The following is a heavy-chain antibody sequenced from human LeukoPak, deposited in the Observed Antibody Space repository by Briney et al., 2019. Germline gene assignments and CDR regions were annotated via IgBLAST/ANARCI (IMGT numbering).Heavy chain of an antibody. CDR1: GCSLSCYY. V-gene: IGHV4-59*08. CDR3: ARAQYSSGWYYYYYYMDV. Sequence: SETLSLTCTVSGCSLSCYYWSWIRRPPGQGVEWIGYIYYSGSTNYNPSLKSRVTISVDTSKNHFSLKLSSVTAADTAVYYCARAQYSSGWYYYYYYMDVWGKGTTVTVSS. D-gene: IGHD6-19*01. J-gene: IGHJ6*03. CDR2: IYYSGST.